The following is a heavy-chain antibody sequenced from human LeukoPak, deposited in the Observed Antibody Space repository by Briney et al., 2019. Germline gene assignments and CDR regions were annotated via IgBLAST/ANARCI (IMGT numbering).Heavy chain of an antibody. CDR1: GGSISSGGYY. CDR3: AGGSRSYWGGWFDT. CDR2: IYYCGST. Sequence: SQTLSLTCTVSGGSISSGGYYWSWIRQPPGKGLEWIGYIYYCGSTYYNPSLKSRVTISVDMSKNTFSLKLSSVSAADTAVYYCAGGSRSYWGGWFDTWGQGTLVTVSS. J-gene: IGHJ5*02. V-gene: IGHV4-30-4*01. D-gene: IGHD3-10*01.